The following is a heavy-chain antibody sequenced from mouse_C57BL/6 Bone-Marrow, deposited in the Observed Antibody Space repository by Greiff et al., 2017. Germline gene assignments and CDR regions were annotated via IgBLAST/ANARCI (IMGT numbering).Heavy chain of an antibody. V-gene: IGHV10-3*01. CDR2: IRSKSSNYAT. D-gene: IGHD2-4*01. J-gene: IGHJ4*01. CDR1: GFTFNTYA. CDR3: VKYDYDEYYAMDY. Sequence: EVQLVESGGGLVQPKGSLKLSCAASGFTFNTYAMHWVRQAPGKGLEWVARIRSKSSNYATFYADSVKDRFTISRDDSESMLHLQMINLKTTDTAMYNGVKYDYDEYYAMDYWGQGTAVTVSS.